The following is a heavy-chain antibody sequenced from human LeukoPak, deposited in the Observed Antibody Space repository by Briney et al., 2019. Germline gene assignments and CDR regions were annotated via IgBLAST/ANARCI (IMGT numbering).Heavy chain of an antibody. Sequence: GGSLRLSCVASGFTFSTYWMSWVRQARGKGLEWVANTNQNGGEKYYVDSVKGRFTVSRDNAKNSLYLQMNSLRVEDTAVYYCARDLVGASHVWGQGTMVTVSS. J-gene: IGHJ3*01. D-gene: IGHD1-26*01. V-gene: IGHV3-7*01. CDR1: GFTFSTYW. CDR3: ARDLVGASHV. CDR2: TNQNGGEK.